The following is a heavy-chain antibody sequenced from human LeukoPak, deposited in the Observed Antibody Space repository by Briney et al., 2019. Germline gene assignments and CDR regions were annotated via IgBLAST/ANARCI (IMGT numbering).Heavy chain of an antibody. J-gene: IGHJ4*02. CDR3: ATIRSYRRLFDY. CDR1: GYTLTELS. Sequence: ASVKVSCKVSGYTLTELSMHWVRQAPGKGLEWMGGFDPEDGETIYAQKFQGRVTMTEDTSTDTAYMELSSLRSEDTAVYYCATIRSYRRLFDYWGQGTLVTVSS. CDR2: FDPEDGET. D-gene: IGHD1-26*01. V-gene: IGHV1-24*01.